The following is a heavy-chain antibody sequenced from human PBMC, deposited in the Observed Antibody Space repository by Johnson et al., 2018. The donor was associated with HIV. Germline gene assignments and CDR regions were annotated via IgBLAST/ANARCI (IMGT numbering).Heavy chain of an antibody. Sequence: MQLVESGGGVVQPGRSLRLSCAASGFSFSRYAMHWVRQAPGKGLEWVAVISYDGSNKYYADFVKGRFTISRDNSKNSLYLQMNSLRAEDTALYYCAKGGYDSEDAFDIWGQGTMVTVSS. J-gene: IGHJ3*02. V-gene: IGHV3-30-3*02. CDR3: AKGGYDSEDAFDI. D-gene: IGHD3-22*01. CDR2: ISYDGSNK. CDR1: GFSFSRYA.